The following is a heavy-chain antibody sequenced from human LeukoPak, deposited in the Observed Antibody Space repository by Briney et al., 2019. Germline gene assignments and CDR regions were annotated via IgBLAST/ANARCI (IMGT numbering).Heavy chain of an antibody. CDR2: ISYSGTT. V-gene: IGHV4-59*08. Sequence: SETLSLTCTVSGGSISSSYWNWVRQPPGKGLEWIGRISYSGTTNYNPSLKSRVTISSDTSKNQFSPKLTSVTAADTAVYYCARREVEMRASASGNWLGPWGQGTLVTVSS. CDR3: ARREVEMRASASGNWLGP. D-gene: IGHD3-10*01. J-gene: IGHJ5*02. CDR1: GGSISSSY.